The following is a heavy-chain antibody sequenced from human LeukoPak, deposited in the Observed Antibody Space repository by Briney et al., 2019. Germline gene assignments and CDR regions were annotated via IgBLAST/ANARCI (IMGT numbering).Heavy chain of an antibody. J-gene: IGHJ4*02. CDR3: TKAVTGNYDS. Sequence: GGSLRLSCAASGFTFSSYWMHCVRQAPGKGLVWVSRINTDGSSTNYADSVKGRFTISRDNAKNTVCLQMNSLRAEATAVYYCTKAVTGNYDSWGQGTLVTVSS. CDR2: INTDGSST. D-gene: IGHD1-20*01. CDR1: GFTFSSYW. V-gene: IGHV3-74*01.